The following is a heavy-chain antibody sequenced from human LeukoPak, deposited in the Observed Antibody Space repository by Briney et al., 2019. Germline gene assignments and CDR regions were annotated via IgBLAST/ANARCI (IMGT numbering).Heavy chain of an antibody. J-gene: IGHJ4*02. CDR3: ARSRYYYDSSGYSLDY. CDR2: IKQDGSEK. V-gene: IGHV3-7*01. Sequence: GGSLRLSCAASGFTFSSYWMSWVRQAPGKGLEWVANIKQDGSEKYYVDSVKGRFTISRDNAKNSLYLQMNSLRAEDTAVYYCARSRYYYDSSGYSLDYWGQGTLVTVSS. CDR1: GFTFSSYW. D-gene: IGHD3-22*01.